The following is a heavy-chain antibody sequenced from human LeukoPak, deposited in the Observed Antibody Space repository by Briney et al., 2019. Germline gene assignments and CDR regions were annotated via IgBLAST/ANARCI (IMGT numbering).Heavy chain of an antibody. Sequence: SETLSLTCAVSGGSISSSNWWSWVRQPPGKGLEWIGEIYHSGSTHYNPSLKSRVTISVDKSKNQFSLKLSSVTAADTAVYYCARDGDYANALDYWGQGTLVTVSS. CDR3: ARDGDYANALDY. CDR1: GGSISSSNW. J-gene: IGHJ4*02. V-gene: IGHV4-4*02. D-gene: IGHD4-17*01. CDR2: IYHSGST.